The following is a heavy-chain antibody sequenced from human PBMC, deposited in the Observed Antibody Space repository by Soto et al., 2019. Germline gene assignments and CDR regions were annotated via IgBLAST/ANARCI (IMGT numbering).Heavy chain of an antibody. D-gene: IGHD3-16*02. CDR2: INHSGST. V-gene: IGHV4-34*01. CDR1: GGSFSGYY. Sequence: QVQLQQWGAGLLKPSETLSLTCAVYGGSFSGYYWSWIRQPPGKGLEWIGEINHSGSTNYNPSLKSRVTISVDTSKNQLSLKLSSVTAADTAVYYCARVGYDYIWGSYRGQDWGQGTLVTVSS. CDR3: ARVGYDYIWGSYRGQD. J-gene: IGHJ4*02.